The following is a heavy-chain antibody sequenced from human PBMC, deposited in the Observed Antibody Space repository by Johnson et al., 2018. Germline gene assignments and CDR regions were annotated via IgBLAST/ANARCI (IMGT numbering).Heavy chain of an antibody. CDR2: IGGNGGSK. J-gene: IGHJ3*01. D-gene: IGHD5-24*01. CDR3: AKQEMSTYTGAFDF. CDR1: GFTFKNHA. Sequence: VQLVQSGGGLGQPGGSLRLSCAASGFTFKNHAMTWVRQAPGKGLEWVSGIGGNGGSKHNADSVEGRFTISRDNSMNALYLELNSLRSEDTAIYYCAKQEMSTYTGAFDFWGQGTMVIVSA. V-gene: IGHV3-23*04.